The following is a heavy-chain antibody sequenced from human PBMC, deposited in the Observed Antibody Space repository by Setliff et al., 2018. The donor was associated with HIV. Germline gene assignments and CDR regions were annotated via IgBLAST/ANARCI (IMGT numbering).Heavy chain of an antibody. CDR2: MYHTGST. V-gene: IGHV4-38-2*01. J-gene: IGHJ4*02. CDR3: ARQPLYNDYDWRSYYFDY. D-gene: IGHD5-12*01. Sequence: PSETLSLTCAVSGYSISSGCYWGWIRQPLGKGLEWIGSMYHTGSTYYSPSLNSRFTISVDTSKNQFSLKLRSVTAADTAVYYCARQPLYNDYDWRSYYFDYWGQGSLVTVSS. CDR1: GYSISSGCY.